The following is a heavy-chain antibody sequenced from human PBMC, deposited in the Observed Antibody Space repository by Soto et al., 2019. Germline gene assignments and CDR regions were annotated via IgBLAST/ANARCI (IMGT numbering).Heavy chain of an antibody. D-gene: IGHD6-19*01. CDR3: ASSPVTGIYYAMDV. CDR1: GGSISSYY. V-gene: IGHV4-59*12. CDR2: FYYTGST. J-gene: IGHJ6*02. Sequence: SETLSLTCTVSGGSISSYYWSWSRQPPGKGLEWIGYFYYTGSTHYDPSLKSRITISLDTSKNQISLKLSSVTAADTAVYYCASSPVTGIYYAMDVWGQGTTVTVSS.